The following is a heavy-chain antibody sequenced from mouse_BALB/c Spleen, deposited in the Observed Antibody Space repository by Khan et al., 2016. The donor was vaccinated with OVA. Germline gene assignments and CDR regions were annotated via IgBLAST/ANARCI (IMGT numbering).Heavy chain of an antibody. Sequence: EVELVESGGDLVKPGGSLKLSCTVSGFTFSSYVMSWVRQTPEKRLEWVASISSGGTPAYPDSLKGRFTISRDNARNIMYLQMSSLRSEDTAMYYCVREAYRYDEYYFDYWGQGTTVTVSS. CDR1: GFTFSSYV. D-gene: IGHD2-14*01. CDR2: ISSGGTP. V-gene: IGHV5-6-5*01. J-gene: IGHJ2*01. CDR3: VREAYRYDEYYFDY.